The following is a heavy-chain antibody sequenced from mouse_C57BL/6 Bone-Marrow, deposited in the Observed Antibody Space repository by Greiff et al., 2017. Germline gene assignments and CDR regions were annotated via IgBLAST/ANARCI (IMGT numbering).Heavy chain of an antibody. CDR3: ARGGVKDAMDY. CDR2: INSDGGST. D-gene: IGHD1-3*01. Sequence: EVQLQESGGGLVQPGESLKLSCESNEYAFPSHDMSWVRTTPEKRLELVAAINSDGGSTYYPDTMERRFIISRDNTKKTLYLQMSSLRSEDTALYYCARGGVKDAMDYWGQGTSVTVSS. V-gene: IGHV5-2*01. CDR1: EYAFPSHD. J-gene: IGHJ4*01.